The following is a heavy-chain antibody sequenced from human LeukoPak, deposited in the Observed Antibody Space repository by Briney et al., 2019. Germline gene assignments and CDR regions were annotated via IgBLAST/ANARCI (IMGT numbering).Heavy chain of an antibody. J-gene: IGHJ5*02. CDR1: GSTFSSYS. V-gene: IGHV3-48*01. D-gene: IGHD2-2*01. CDR2: ISSSSSTI. Sequence: GGSLRLSCAASGSTFSSYSMNWVRQAPGKGLEWVSYISSSSSTIYYADSVKGRFTISRDNAKNSLYLQMNSLRAEDTAVYYCARDPCSSTSCYAGWFDPWGQGTLVTVSS. CDR3: ARDPCSSTSCYAGWFDP.